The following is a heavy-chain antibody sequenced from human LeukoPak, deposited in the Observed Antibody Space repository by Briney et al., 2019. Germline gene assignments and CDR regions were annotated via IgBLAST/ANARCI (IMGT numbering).Heavy chain of an antibody. V-gene: IGHV4-61*09. CDR2: IYTSGST. CDR1: GGSISSGSYY. D-gene: IGHD3-3*01. Sequence: SETLSLTCTVSGGSISSGSYYWSWIRQPAGKGLEWIGHIYTSGSTNYNPSLKSRVTISVDTSKNQFSLKLSSVTAADTAVYYCAREFGGSFGVVIIRNWFDPWGQGTLVTVSS. CDR3: AREFGGSFGVVIIRNWFDP. J-gene: IGHJ5*02.